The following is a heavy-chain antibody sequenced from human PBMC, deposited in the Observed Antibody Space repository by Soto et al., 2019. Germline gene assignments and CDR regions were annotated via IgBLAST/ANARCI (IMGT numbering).Heavy chain of an antibody. CDR3: ARPMEYSSSSCNFDY. CDR2: ISYDGGNK. V-gene: IGHV3-30-3*01. CDR1: GFTFSSYA. J-gene: IGHJ4*02. Sequence: QVQLVESGGGVVQPGRSLRLSCAASGFTFSSYAMHWVRQAPGKGLEWVAVISYDGGNKYYADSVKGRFTISSDNSKNTLYLQMNSLRAEDTAVYYCARPMEYSSSSCNFDYWGQGTLVTVSS. D-gene: IGHD6-6*01.